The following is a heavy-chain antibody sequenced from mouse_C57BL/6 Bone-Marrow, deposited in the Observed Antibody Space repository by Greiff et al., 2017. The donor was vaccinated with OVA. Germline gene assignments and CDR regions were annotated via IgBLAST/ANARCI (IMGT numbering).Heavy chain of an antibody. D-gene: IGHD2-4*01. CDR3: ARKKAIYYDYEAWCAY. CDR2: ILPGSGST. Sequence: QVQLKQSGAELMKPGASVKLSCKATGYTFTGYWIEWVKQRPGHGLEWIGEILPGSGSTNYNEKFKGKATFTADTSSNTAYMQLSSLTTEDSAIYYCARKKAIYYDYEAWCAYWGQGTLVTVSA. CDR1: GYTFTGYW. V-gene: IGHV1-9*01. J-gene: IGHJ3*01.